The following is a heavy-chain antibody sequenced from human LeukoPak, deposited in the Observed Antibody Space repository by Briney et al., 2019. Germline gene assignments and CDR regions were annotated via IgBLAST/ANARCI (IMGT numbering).Heavy chain of an antibody. D-gene: IGHD5-18*01. J-gene: IGHJ4*02. CDR2: IWYDGSNK. Sequence: GGSLRLSCAASGFTFSSYGMHWVRQAPGKGLEWVAVIWYDGSNKYYADSVKGRFTISRDNSKNTLYLQMNSLRAEDTAVYYCAREGYRAVGYFDYWGQGTLVIVSS. CDR3: AREGYRAVGYFDY. V-gene: IGHV3-33*01. CDR1: GFTFSSYG.